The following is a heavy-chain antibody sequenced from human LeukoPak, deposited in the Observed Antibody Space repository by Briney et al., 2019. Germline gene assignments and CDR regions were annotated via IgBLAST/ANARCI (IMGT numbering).Heavy chain of an antibody. CDR3: SIQPKAGIRYLDY. Sequence: PGGSLRLSCAASGFTFSSYGMHWVRQAPGKGLEWVAVISYDGSNKYYADSVKGRFTISRDNSKNTLYLQMNSLRAEDTAVYYFSIQPKAGIRYLDYWGQGTLVTVSS. V-gene: IGHV3-30*03. CDR1: GFTFSSYG. J-gene: IGHJ4*02. D-gene: IGHD3-9*01. CDR2: ISYDGSNK.